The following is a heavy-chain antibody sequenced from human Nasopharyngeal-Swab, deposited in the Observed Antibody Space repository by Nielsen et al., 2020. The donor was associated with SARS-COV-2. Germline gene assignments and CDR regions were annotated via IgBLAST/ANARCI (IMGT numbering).Heavy chain of an antibody. J-gene: IGHJ5*02. V-gene: IGHV3-7*01. CDR3: TRPWAAASGHTALFLGFDP. CDR1: GFTFSSYW. D-gene: IGHD2-2*01. Sequence: GGSLRLSCAASGFTFSSYWMSWVRQAPGKGLEWVANIKQDGSEKYYVDSVKGRFTISRDNAKNSLYLQMNSLRAEDTAVYYCTRPWAAASGHTALFLGFDPWGQGTLVTVSS. CDR2: IKQDGSEK.